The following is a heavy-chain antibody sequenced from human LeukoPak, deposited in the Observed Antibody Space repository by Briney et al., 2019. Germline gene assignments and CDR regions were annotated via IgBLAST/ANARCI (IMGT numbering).Heavy chain of an antibody. D-gene: IGHD1-26*01. Sequence: SETLSLTCTVSGGSISSSSYYWGWIRQPPGKGLEWIGSIYYSGSTYYNPSLKSRVTISVDTSKNQFSLKLSSVTAADTAVYYCARRVYSGNYFDYWGQGILVTVSS. CDR1: GGSISSSSYY. CDR2: IYYSGST. J-gene: IGHJ4*02. CDR3: ARRVYSGNYFDY. V-gene: IGHV4-39*01.